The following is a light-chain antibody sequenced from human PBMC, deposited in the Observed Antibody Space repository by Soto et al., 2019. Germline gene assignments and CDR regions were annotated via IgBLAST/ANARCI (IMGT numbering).Light chain of an antibody. CDR1: SSDIGAYNY. V-gene: IGLV2-14*01. CDR3: SSYAISSAYV. CDR2: DVN. Sequence: QSALTQPASVSGSPGQSITISCTGTSSDIGAYNYVSWYQQHPGKAPKLLIYDVNYRPSGVSNRLSGSKSGNTASLTISGLQAEDEADYSCSSYAISSAYVFGTGTKLTVL. J-gene: IGLJ1*01.